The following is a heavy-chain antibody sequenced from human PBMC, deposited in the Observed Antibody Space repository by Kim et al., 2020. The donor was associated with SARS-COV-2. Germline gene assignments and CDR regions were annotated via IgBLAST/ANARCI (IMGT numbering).Heavy chain of an antibody. CDR3: AKDGQGEVVAATSFDY. D-gene: IGHD2-15*01. V-gene: IGHV3-30*18. Sequence: GGSLRLSCAASGFTFSSYGMHWVRQAPGKGLEWVAVISYDGSNKYYADSVKGRFTISRDNSKNTLYLQMNSLRAEDTAVYYCAKDGQGEVVAATSFDYWGQGTLVTVSS. CDR1: GFTFSSYG. J-gene: IGHJ4*02. CDR2: ISYDGSNK.